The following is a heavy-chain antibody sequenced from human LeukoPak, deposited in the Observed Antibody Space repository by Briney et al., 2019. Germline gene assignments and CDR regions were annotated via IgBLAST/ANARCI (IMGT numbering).Heavy chain of an antibody. CDR1: GFTFSSYA. Sequence: GGSLRLSCAASGFTFSSYAMSWVRQAPGKGLEWVSAISGSGGSTYYADSVKGRFTISRDNSKNTLYLQMNSLRAKDTAVYYCAKDVTPSVVVAASFFDYWGQGTLVTASS. CDR3: AKDVTPSVVVAASFFDY. V-gene: IGHV3-23*01. D-gene: IGHD2-15*01. CDR2: ISGSGGST. J-gene: IGHJ4*02.